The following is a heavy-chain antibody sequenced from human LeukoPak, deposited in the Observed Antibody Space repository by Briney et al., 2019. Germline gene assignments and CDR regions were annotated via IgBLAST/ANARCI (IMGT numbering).Heavy chain of an antibody. V-gene: IGHV3-23*01. D-gene: IGHD6-13*01. CDR2: ISDNGGIT. Sequence: PGGSLRLSCATSGFTFSSYAMSWVRQAPGKGLEWVSSISDNGGITYYADSVKGRFTISRDNSKNKVYLQMNSLRAEDTALYYCAKRGPYSSSWWAFDYWGQGTLVTVSS. CDR3: AKRGPYSSSWWAFDY. CDR1: GFTFSSYA. J-gene: IGHJ4*02.